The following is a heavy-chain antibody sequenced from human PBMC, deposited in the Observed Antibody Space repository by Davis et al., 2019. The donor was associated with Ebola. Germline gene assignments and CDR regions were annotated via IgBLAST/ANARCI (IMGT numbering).Heavy chain of an antibody. V-gene: IGHV5-51*01. CDR2: IYPDDSDT. Sequence: SLKISCKGSGYSFTNYWIAWVRQMPGRGLEWMGIIYPDDSDTRYSPSFQGQVTISADKSITTAYLQWSSLKASDTAMYYCATLRRTITGMDDGFDIWGQGTMVTVSS. CDR1: GYSFTNYW. CDR3: ATLRRTITGMDDGFDI. D-gene: IGHD1-20*01. J-gene: IGHJ3*02.